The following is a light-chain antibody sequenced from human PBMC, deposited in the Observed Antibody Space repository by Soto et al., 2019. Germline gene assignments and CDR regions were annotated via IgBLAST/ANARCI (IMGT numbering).Light chain of an antibody. CDR3: QQYNNWPLT. J-gene: IGKJ4*01. V-gene: IGKV3-15*01. CDR2: GAS. CDR1: QNVNTN. Sequence: EVVMTQSPATLSVSPGDRATLSCRASQNVNTNLAWYQQQPGQAPRLLIFGASTWATGIPARFSGSESGTEFTLPISSLQPEDFAVYYSQQYNNWPLTFGGGTKVEIK.